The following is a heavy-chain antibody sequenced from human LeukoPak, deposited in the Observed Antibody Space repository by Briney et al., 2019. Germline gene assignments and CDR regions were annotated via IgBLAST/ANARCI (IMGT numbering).Heavy chain of an antibody. Sequence: GGSLRLSCAASGFTFSSYAMSWVRQAPGKGLEWVSAISGSGGSTYYADSVKGRFTISRDNSKNTLYLQMNSLRAEDTAVYYCAKLTLIVVVSAAIYDYWGQGTLVTVSS. CDR3: AKLTLIVVVSAAIYDY. V-gene: IGHV3-23*01. J-gene: IGHJ4*02. D-gene: IGHD2-2*02. CDR2: ISGSGGST. CDR1: GFTFSSYA.